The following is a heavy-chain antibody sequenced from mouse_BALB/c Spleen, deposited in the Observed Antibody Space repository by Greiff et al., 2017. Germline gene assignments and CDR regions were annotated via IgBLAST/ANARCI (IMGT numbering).Heavy chain of an antibody. V-gene: IGHV5-17*02. CDR2: ISSGSSTI. CDR3: ARTIFDY. CDR1: GFTFSSFG. Sequence: EAQLVESGGGLVQPGGSRKLSCAASGFTFSSFGMHWVRQAPEKGLEWVAYISSGSSTIYYADTVKGRFTISRDNPKNTLFLQMTSLRSEDTAMYYCARTIFDYWGQGTTLTVSS. J-gene: IGHJ2*01.